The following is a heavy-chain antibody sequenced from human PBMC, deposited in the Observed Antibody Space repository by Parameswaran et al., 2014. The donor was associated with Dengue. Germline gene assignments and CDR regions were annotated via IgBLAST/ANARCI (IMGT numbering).Heavy chain of an antibody. V-gene: IGHV3-66*01. J-gene: IGHJ6*02. CDR2: IYSGGST. CDR3: ARDHSGYDLYYYYGMDV. Sequence: VRQAPGKGLEWVSVIYSGGSTYYADSVKGRFTISRDNSKNTLYLQMNSLRAEDTAVYYCARDHSGYDLYYYYGMDVWGQGTTVTVSS. D-gene: IGHD5-12*01.